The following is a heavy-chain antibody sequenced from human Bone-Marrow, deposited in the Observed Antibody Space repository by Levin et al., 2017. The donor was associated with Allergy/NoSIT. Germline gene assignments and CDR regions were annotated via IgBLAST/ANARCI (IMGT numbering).Heavy chain of an antibody. Sequence: GGSLRLSCAASGFTFSSFFMNWVRQAPGKGLEWVSAISGNSGDKYYADSVKGRFTISRDNAKNSVYLHVSSLRAEDTAVYYCAKDSGKQWLEYFDYWGQGVLVTVSS. CDR2: ISGNSGDK. CDR1: GFTFSSFF. D-gene: IGHD6-19*01. J-gene: IGHJ4*02. CDR3: AKDSGKQWLEYFDY. V-gene: IGHV3-21*01.